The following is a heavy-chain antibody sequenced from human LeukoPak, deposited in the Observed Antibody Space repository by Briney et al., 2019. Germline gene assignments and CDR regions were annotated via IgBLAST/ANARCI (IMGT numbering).Heavy chain of an antibody. D-gene: IGHD1-1*01. CDR3: ARDAHDLTPDGWFDP. Sequence: GGSLRLSCAASGFTFSTYWMHWVRQAPGKGLVWVSRINSDGSSTSYADSVKGRFTISRDNAKNTLYLQMNSLRAEDTAVYYCARDAHDLTPDGWFDPWGQGTLVTVSS. CDR2: INSDGSST. J-gene: IGHJ5*02. V-gene: IGHV3-74*01. CDR1: GFTFSTYW.